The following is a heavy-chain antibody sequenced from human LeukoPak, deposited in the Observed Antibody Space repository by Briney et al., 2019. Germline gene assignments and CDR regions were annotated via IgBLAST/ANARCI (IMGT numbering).Heavy chain of an antibody. D-gene: IGHD2-21*01. CDR3: VRDSDYQRNSGGLYAHYDALDI. Sequence: GGSLRLSCAASGFTFSSYSMNWVRQAPGKGLEWVSSISSSSSYIYYADSLKGRFTISRDNAKNSLYLQMNSLRAEDTAVYYCVRDSDYQRNSGGLYAHYDALDIWGHGTMVTVSS. CDR1: GFTFSSYS. V-gene: IGHV3-21*01. J-gene: IGHJ3*02. CDR2: ISSSSSYI.